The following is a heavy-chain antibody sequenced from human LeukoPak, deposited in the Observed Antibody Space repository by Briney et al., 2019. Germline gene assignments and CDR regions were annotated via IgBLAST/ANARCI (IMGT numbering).Heavy chain of an antibody. CDR3: ARTLYCSSTSCYSRGYYDL. CDR2: IIPIFGTA. CDR1: GGTFSNYA. J-gene: IGHJ4*02. V-gene: IGHV1-69*05. Sequence: SVKVSCXASGGTFSNYAISWVRQAHGQGLEWMGGIIPIFGTANYAQKFQGRVTITTDESTSTAYMELSSLRSEDTAVYYCARTLYCSSTSCYSRGYYDLWGQGTLVTVSS. D-gene: IGHD2-2*01.